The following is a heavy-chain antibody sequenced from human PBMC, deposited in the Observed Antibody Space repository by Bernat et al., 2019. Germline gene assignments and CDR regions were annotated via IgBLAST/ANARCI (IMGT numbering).Heavy chain of an antibody. CDR1: GFTFSSYA. CDR3: ASGDYYGSGSAFDY. V-gene: IGHV3-48*02. J-gene: IGHJ4*02. CDR2: ISSSSSTI. D-gene: IGHD3-10*01. Sequence: VQLVESGGGVVQPGRSLRLSCAASGFTFSSYAMHWVRQAPGKGLVWVSYISSSSSTIYYADSVKGRFTISRDNAKNSLYLQMNSLRDEDTAVYYCASGDYYGSGSAFDYWGQGTLVTVSS.